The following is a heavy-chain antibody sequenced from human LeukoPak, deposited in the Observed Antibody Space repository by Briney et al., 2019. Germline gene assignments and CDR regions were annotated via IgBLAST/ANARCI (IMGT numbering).Heavy chain of an antibody. CDR2: INPSGGST. CDR1: GYTFTSYY. CDR3: VGGHYDILTGYTPGGMDV. Sequence: ASVTVSCKASGYTFTSYYMHWVRQAPGQGLEWMGIINPSGGSTSYAQKFQGRVSMTRDTSTSTVYMELSSLRSEDTAVYYCVGGHYDILTGYTPGGMDVWGKGTTVTVSS. D-gene: IGHD3-9*01. V-gene: IGHV1-46*01. J-gene: IGHJ6*04.